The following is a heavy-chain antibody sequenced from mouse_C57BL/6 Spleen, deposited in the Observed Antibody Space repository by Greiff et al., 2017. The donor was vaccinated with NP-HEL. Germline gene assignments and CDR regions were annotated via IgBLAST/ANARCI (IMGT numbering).Heavy chain of an antibody. CDR1: GYTFTSYW. J-gene: IGHJ1*03. CDR3: AKHYSNYWYFDV. Sequence: QVQLQQSGAELVKPGASVKMSCKASGYTFTSYWITWVKQRPGQGLEWIGDIYPGSGSTNYNEKFKSKATLTVDTSSSPAYMQLSSLTSEDSAVYYCAKHYSNYWYFDVWGTGTTVTVSS. V-gene: IGHV1-55*01. D-gene: IGHD2-5*01. CDR2: IYPGSGST.